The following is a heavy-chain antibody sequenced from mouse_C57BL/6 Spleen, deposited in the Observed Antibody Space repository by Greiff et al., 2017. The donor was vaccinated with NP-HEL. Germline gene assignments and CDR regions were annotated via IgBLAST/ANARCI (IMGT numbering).Heavy chain of an antibody. J-gene: IGHJ3*01. CDR3: AREPDGAY. CDR2: IDPSGSCT. V-gene: IGHV1-69*01. Sequence: QVQLQQPGAELVMPGASVKLSCKASGYTFTSYWMHWVKQRPGQGLEWIGEIDPSGSCTNYNEKFKGKSTLTVDKSSSTAYMQLSSLTSEDSAVYYCAREPDGAYWGQGTLVTVSA. CDR1: GYTFTSYW.